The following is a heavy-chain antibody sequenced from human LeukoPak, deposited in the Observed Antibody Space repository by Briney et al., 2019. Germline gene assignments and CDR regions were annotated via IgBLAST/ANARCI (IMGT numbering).Heavy chain of an antibody. D-gene: IGHD3-10*01. CDR1: GFTFSSYG. V-gene: IGHV3-30*18. J-gene: IGHJ4*02. CDR3: AKGYYYGSGSYYTVDY. CDR2: ISYDGSNK. Sequence: GGSLRLSCAASGFTFSSYGMHWVRQAPGKGLEWVAVISYDGSNKYYADSVKGRFTISRDNSKNTLYLQMNSLRAEDTAVYYCAKGYYYGSGSYYTVDYWGQGTLVTVSS.